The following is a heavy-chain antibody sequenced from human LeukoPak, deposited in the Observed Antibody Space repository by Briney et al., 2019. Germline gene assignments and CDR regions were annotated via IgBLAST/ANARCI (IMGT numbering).Heavy chain of an antibody. Sequence: GGSLRLSCAASGFTFSSYSMNWVRQAPGKGLEWVSSISSSSYIYYADSVKGRFTISRDNAKNSLYLQMNSLRAEDTAVYYCARDVDTAMVGDDYWGQGTLVTVSS. CDR2: ISSSSYI. CDR3: ARDVDTAMVGDDY. J-gene: IGHJ4*02. CDR1: GFTFSSYS. V-gene: IGHV3-21*01. D-gene: IGHD5-18*01.